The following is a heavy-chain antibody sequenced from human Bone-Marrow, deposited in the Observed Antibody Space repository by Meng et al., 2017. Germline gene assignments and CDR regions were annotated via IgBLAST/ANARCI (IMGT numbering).Heavy chain of an antibody. J-gene: IGHJ3*01. Sequence: GESPKISCAASGFTFSSYAMSWVGPAPGKGLEWVSAISGSGGSTYYADSVKGRFTISRDNSKNTLYLQMNSLRAEDTAVYYCVRDVSGVNDAFDLWGRGTMVTVSS. CDR3: VRDVSGVNDAFDL. D-gene: IGHD3-10*01. V-gene: IGHV3-23*01. CDR1: GFTFSSYA. CDR2: ISGSGGST.